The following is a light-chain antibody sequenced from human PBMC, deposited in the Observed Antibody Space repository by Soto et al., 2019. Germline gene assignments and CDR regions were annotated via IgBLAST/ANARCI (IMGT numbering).Light chain of an antibody. J-gene: IGKJ4*02. CDR3: QQYHTWPA. CDR1: HNIGNY. CDR2: GAA. Sequence: MTQSPSSLSASIGDRVTITCRASHNIGNYLNWYQQKPGQAPRLLIYGAATRATGIPARFSGSGSGTDFTLTISSLQSEDFAVYFCQQYHTWPAFGRGTRVEIK. V-gene: IGKV3-15*01.